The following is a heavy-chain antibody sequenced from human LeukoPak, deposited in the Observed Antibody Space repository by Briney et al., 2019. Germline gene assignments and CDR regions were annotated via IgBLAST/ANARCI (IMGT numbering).Heavy chain of an antibody. CDR2: IYPGDSDT. CDR1: GYSFTDYW. CDR3: ARHLRLWQNWFDP. J-gene: IGHJ5*02. Sequence: GESLKISCKGSGYSFTDYWIGWVRQMPGKGPEWMGIIYPGDSDTRYGPSFQGQVTISADKSISTAYLQWSSLKASDTAMYYCARHLRLWQNWFDPWGQGTLVTVSS. V-gene: IGHV5-51*01. D-gene: IGHD5-18*01.